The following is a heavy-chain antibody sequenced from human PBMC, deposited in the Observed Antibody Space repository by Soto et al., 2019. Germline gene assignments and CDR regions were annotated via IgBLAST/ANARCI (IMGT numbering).Heavy chain of an antibody. V-gene: IGHV4-31*03. Sequence: PSLPLSLTCTVSYGSSRDVYYWSLIRQHPGKGLEWIGSISDSGSTSYNPSLKSRLTISVDTSKNQFSLNLSSVTAADTAVCYRGRRDRICCLYWLDARGQGTLVTVS. CDR1: YGSSRDVYY. CDR2: ISDSGST. CDR3: GRRDRICCLYWLDA. J-gene: IGHJ5*02. D-gene: IGHD2-15*01.